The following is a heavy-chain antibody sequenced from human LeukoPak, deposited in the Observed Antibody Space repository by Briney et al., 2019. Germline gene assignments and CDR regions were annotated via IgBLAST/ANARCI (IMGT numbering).Heavy chain of an antibody. CDR3: ARVPNSSSWYSSRYFDY. D-gene: IGHD6-13*01. J-gene: IGHJ4*02. CDR1: GYSFTGYY. Sequence: GASVKVSCKTSGYSFTGYYLHWVRQAPGQGLEWMGWINSNSGGTNFAQKLQGRVTMTTDTSTSTAYMELRSLRSDDTAVYYCARVPNSSSWYSSRYFDYWGQGTLVTVSS. CDR2: INSNSGGT. V-gene: IGHV1-2*02.